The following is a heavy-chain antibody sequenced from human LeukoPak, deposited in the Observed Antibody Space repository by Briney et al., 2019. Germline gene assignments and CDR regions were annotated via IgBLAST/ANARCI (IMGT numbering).Heavy chain of an antibody. D-gene: IGHD6-13*01. J-gene: IGHJ6*02. CDR3: ATMSGYSSSWYGPHYYYYGMDV. Sequence: SETLSLTCTVSGGSISSYYWSWIRQPPGKGLEWIGYIYYSGSTNYNPSLKSRVTISVDTSKNQFSLKLSSVTAADTAVYYCATMSGYSSSWYGPHYYYYGMDVWGRGTTVTVSS. CDR2: IYYSGST. CDR1: GGSISSYY. V-gene: IGHV4-59*08.